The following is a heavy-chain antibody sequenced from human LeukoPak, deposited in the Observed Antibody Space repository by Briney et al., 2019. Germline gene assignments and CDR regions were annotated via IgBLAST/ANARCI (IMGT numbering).Heavy chain of an antibody. Sequence: PGGSLRLSCTASGFTFSSNWMTWVRQAPGKGLEWVANINQDGSEKYYVESVKGRFTISRDNAKNSLFLQMNSLRAEDTAVYYCARGISAVPWGQGTLVTVSS. V-gene: IGHV3-7*04. CDR3: ARGISAVP. D-gene: IGHD3-10*01. CDR2: INQDGSEK. CDR1: GFTFSSNW. J-gene: IGHJ5*02.